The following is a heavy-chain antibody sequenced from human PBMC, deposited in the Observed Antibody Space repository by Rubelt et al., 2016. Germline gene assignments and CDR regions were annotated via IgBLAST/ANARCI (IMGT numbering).Heavy chain of an antibody. J-gene: IGHJ4*02. D-gene: IGHD3-10*01. V-gene: IGHV4-4*02. CDR3: ARVGGTSGSPPDY. CDR1: GASICSSYW. Sequence: GTLSLTCAVSGASICSSYWWSWVRQFPGKGLEWIGEIYHSGDTNYNPSLKSRVTISVDKSKNQVSLRLTSVTAADTAVYYCARVGGTSGSPPDYWGQGTLVTVSS. CDR2: IYHSGDT.